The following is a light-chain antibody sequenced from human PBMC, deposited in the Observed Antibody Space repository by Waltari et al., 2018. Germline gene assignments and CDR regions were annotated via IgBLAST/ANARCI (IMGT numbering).Light chain of an antibody. CDR2: GAS. CDR3: QQYENWPPIT. J-gene: IGKJ4*01. Sequence: EIVLMQSPGTLSVSPGERATLSCWASQSIRSNLAWYQQKPGQAPRLLIHGASTRATGIPARCSGSGSGTDFTLTISSLQSEDLAVYYCQQYENWPPITFGGGTKVEIK. CDR1: QSIRSN. V-gene: IGKV3-15*01.